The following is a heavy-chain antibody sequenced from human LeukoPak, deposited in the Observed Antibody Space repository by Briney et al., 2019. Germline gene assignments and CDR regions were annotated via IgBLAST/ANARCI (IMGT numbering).Heavy chain of an antibody. CDR2: IYYSGST. D-gene: IGHD4-17*01. V-gene: IGHV4-39*01. CDR3: ARGQGTVTTH. J-gene: IGHJ4*02. CDR1: GGSISSSSYH. Sequence: SETLSLTCTVSGGSISSSSYHWGWIRQPPGKGLEWIGSIYYSGSTYYNPSLKSRVTISVDTSKNQFSLKLSSVTAADTAVYYCARGQGTVTTHWGQGTLITVSS.